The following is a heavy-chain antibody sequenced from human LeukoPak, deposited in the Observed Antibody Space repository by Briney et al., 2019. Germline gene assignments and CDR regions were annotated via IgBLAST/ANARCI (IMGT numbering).Heavy chain of an antibody. Sequence: GGSLRLSCAASGFTFSSYSMNWVRQAPGKGLEWVSSISSSSSCIYYADSVKGRFTISRDNAKNSLYLQMNSLRAEDTAVYYCARFGESYYYYYGMDVWGQGTTVTVSS. V-gene: IGHV3-21*01. CDR3: ARFGESYYYYYGMDV. CDR1: GFTFSSYS. D-gene: IGHD3-10*01. CDR2: ISSSSSCI. J-gene: IGHJ6*02.